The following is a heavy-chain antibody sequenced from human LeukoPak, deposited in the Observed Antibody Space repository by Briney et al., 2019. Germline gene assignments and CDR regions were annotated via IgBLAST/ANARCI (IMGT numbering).Heavy chain of an antibody. Sequence: NPSETLSLTCTVSGGSISSGGYYWSWIRQHPGKGLEWIGYIYYSGSTYYNPSLKSRVTISVDTSKNQFSLKLSSVTAADTAVYYCARRVPSQVITDYFDYWGQGTLVTVSS. CDR2: IYYSGST. J-gene: IGHJ4*02. CDR1: GGSISSGGYY. D-gene: IGHD3-16*01. CDR3: ARRVPSQVITDYFDY. V-gene: IGHV4-31*03.